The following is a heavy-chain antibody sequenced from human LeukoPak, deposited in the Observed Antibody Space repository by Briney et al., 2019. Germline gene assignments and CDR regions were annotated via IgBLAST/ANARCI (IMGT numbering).Heavy chain of an antibody. V-gene: IGHV1-69*13. J-gene: IGHJ5*02. CDR1: GYTFIGYY. CDR3: ARMYSSSSWFDP. D-gene: IGHD6-13*01. CDR2: IIPIFGTA. Sequence: ASVEVSCKASGYTFIGYYMHWVRQAPGQGLEWMGGIIPIFGTANYAQKFQGRVTITADESTSTAYMELSSLRSEDTAVYYCARMYSSSSWFDPWGQGTLVTVSS.